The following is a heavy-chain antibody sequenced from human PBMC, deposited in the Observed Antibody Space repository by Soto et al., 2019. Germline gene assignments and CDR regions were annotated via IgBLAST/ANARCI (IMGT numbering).Heavy chain of an antibody. CDR3: TGGDSSDTAYFSVF. J-gene: IGHJ4*02. V-gene: IGHV3-49*04. D-gene: IGHD2-21*01. CDR1: GFPFDDFA. Sequence: PAGSLRLSCTGSGFPFDDFAINWVRQPPGKGLEWVGLIRHKSYTDTPAYPAAVNSRLTISRNTYNGITYLQMTTLKIDDSGVYCCTGGDSSDTAYFSVFWGQGTLVTVSS. CDR2: IRHKSYTDTP.